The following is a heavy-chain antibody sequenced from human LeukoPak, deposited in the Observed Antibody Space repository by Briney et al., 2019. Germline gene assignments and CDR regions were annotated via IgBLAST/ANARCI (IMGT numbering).Heavy chain of an antibody. V-gene: IGHV1-69*11. J-gene: IGHJ6*03. CDR3: AREYCSGGSCHYYYYYYMDV. CDR2: IIPILGTA. Sequence: ASVKVSCKASGGTFSSYAISWVRQAPGQGLEWMGRIIPILGTANYAQKFQGRVTITTDESTSTAYMELSSLRSEDTAVYYCAREYCSGGSCHYYYYYYMDVWGKGTTVTVSS. CDR1: GGTFSSYA. D-gene: IGHD2-15*01.